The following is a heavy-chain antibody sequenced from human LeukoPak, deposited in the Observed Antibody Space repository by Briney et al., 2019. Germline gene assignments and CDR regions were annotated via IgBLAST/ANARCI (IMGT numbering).Heavy chain of an antibody. V-gene: IGHV5-51*01. CDR3: ARLRYSDNSAYFDF. J-gene: IGHJ4*02. D-gene: IGHD3-22*01. CDR2: IWPGDSDDFDA. CDR1: GYSFSTNW. Sequence: GESLKISCQGSGYSFSTNWIAWVRQMPGKGLEWMGIIWPGDSDDFDARYSPSFQGQVTISADTSITTAYLQWSSLKASDTAMYYCARLRYSDNSAYFDFWGQGTLVTVSS.